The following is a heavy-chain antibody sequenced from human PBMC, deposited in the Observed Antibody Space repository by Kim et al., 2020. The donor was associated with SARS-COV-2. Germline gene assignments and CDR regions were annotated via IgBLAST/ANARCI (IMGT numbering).Heavy chain of an antibody. Sequence: SETLSLTCAVAGGSISSYYWSWIRQPAGKGLEWIGGSYSSGSTNYNPSLKSRVTMSVDTSKNQFSLKLTCVTAADTAVYHCARTWQWRGRGYYYDKLDV. CDR1: GGSISSYY. D-gene: IGHD6-19*01. CDR2: SYSSGST. V-gene: IGHV4-4*07. J-gene: IGHJ6*03. CDR3: ARTWQWRGRGYYYDKLDV.